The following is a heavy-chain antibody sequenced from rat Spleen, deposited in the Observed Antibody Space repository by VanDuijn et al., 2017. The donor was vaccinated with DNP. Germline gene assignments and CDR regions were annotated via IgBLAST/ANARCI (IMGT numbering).Heavy chain of an antibody. CDR2: ISNTGAST. CDR1: GFTFSSFP. Sequence: EVQLVESGGGSVQPGRSMKLSCAASGFTFSSFPMAWVRQAPTKGLDWVATISNTGASTYYRDSVRGRFTISRDNGESSLYLQMNSLWSEDTATYYCTRGSSLPGYLDYWGQGVLVTVSS. D-gene: IGHD1-4*01. V-gene: IGHV5-46*01. J-gene: IGHJ2*01. CDR3: TRGSSLPGYLDY.